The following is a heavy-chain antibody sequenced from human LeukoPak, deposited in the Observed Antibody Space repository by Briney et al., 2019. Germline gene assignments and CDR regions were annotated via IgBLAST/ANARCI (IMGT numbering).Heavy chain of an antibody. V-gene: IGHV4-59*01. CDR2: IYDSGTT. D-gene: IGHD1-1*01. Sequence: PSETLSLTCTVSGGSISSYYWNWVRQPPGKGLEWIGYIYDSGTTDYNPSLKSRVTISEDTSKNQFSLKLSSVTAADTAVYYCARKVESKWFDPWGQGTLVTVSS. CDR1: GGSISSYY. J-gene: IGHJ5*02. CDR3: ARKVESKWFDP.